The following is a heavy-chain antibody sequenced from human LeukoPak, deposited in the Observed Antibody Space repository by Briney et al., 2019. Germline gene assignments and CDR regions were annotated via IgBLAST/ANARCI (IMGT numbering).Heavy chain of an antibody. CDR1: GGSISSYY. J-gene: IGHJ5*02. CDR3: ARVRRGSNYGP. D-gene: IGHD4-11*01. Sequence: SETLSLTCTVSGGSISSYYWSWIRQPPGKGLEWIGEINHSGSTNYNPSLKSRVTISVDTSKNQFSLKLSSVTAADTAVYYCARVRRGSNYGPWGQGTLVTVSS. CDR2: INHSGST. V-gene: IGHV4-34*01.